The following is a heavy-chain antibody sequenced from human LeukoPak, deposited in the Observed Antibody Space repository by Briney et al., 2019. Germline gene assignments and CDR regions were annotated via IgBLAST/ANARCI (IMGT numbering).Heavy chain of an antibody. J-gene: IGHJ6*03. Sequence: GGSLRLSCAASGFTFGSYWMHWVRQAPGKGLVWVSRINSDGSSTSYADSVKGRFTISRDNAKNTLYLQLNSLRAEDTAVYYCARVGSYCSSTSCSPPFRYYYYMDVRGKGTTVTVSS. CDR1: GFTFGSYW. CDR3: ARVGSYCSSTSCSPPFRYYYYMDV. CDR2: INSDGSST. V-gene: IGHV3-74*01. D-gene: IGHD2-2*01.